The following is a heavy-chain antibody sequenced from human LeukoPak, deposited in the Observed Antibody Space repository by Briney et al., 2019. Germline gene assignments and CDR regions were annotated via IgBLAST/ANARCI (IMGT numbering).Heavy chain of an antibody. D-gene: IGHD5-12*01. CDR3: ARAGYSGYGTGY. Sequence: SETLSLTCAVYGGSFSGYYWSWIRQPPGKGLEWIGEINHSGSTNYNPSLKSRVTISVDTSKNQFSLKLSSVTAADTAVYYCARAGYSGYGTGYWGQGTLVTVSS. V-gene: IGHV4-34*01. CDR2: INHSGST. J-gene: IGHJ4*02. CDR1: GGSFSGYY.